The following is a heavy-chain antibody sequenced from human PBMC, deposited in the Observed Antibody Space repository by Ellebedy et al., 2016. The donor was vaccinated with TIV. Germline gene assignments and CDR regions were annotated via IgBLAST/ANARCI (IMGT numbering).Heavy chain of an antibody. Sequence: GESLKISXAASGFTFSSYGMHWVRQAPGKGLEWVAVIWYDGSNKYYADSVKGRFTISRDNSKNTLYLQMNSLRAEDTAVYYCARDWGDGGSYYGCFDYWGQGTLVTVSS. V-gene: IGHV3-33*01. D-gene: IGHD1-26*01. CDR3: ARDWGDGGSYYGCFDY. CDR1: GFTFSSYG. CDR2: IWYDGSNK. J-gene: IGHJ4*02.